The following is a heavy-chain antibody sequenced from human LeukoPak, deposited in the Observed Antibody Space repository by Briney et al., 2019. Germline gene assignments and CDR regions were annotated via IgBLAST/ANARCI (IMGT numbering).Heavy chain of an antibody. CDR2: FSGTGATT. J-gene: IGHJ4*02. V-gene: IGHV3-23*01. D-gene: IGHD2-21*01. CDR1: GFIFSSYA. CDR3: SRRDCHSIDY. Sequence: GGSLRLSCAASGFIFSSYAMNWVRQAPGKGLEWVSGFSGTGATTNYADSVKGRFTISRDTSKNTLYLQMDSLRAEDTALYFCSRRDCHSIDYWGQGTLVPLPS.